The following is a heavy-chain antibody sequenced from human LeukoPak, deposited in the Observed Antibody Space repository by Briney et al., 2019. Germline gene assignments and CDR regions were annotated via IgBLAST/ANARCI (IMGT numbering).Heavy chain of an antibody. CDR2: IYYSGNT. Sequence: SETLSLTCIVSGGSLSSGGNYWSWIRQHPGKGLEWFGYIYYSGNTQHNPSLKSRITISIDTSKSQFSLKLSSVTAADTAVYYCAREKTAYYYDSSGYSEGAFDIWGQGTMVTVSS. V-gene: IGHV4-31*03. CDR1: GGSLSSGGNY. CDR3: AREKTAYYYDSSGYSEGAFDI. J-gene: IGHJ3*02. D-gene: IGHD3-22*01.